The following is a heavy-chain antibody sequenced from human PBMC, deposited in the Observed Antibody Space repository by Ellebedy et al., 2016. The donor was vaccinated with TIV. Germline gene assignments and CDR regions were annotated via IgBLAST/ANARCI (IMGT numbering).Heavy chain of an antibody. CDR2: ISSSSSYT. D-gene: IGHD2-2*01. Sequence: PGGSLRLSCAASGFTFSDYYMNWIRQAPGKGLEWVSYISSSSSYTNYADSVKGRFTISRDNAKNSLYLQMNSLRAEDTAVYYCASTPVGYCSSTTCYGNWFDPWGQGTLVTVSS. CDR1: GFTFSDYY. V-gene: IGHV3-11*06. CDR3: ASTPVGYCSSTTCYGNWFDP. J-gene: IGHJ5*02.